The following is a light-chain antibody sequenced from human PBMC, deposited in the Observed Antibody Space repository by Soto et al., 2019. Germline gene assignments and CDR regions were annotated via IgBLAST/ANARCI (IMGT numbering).Light chain of an antibody. CDR3: LQYNSYPLT. Sequence: DIRRTQSPSSRSASAGARDTITCRASQSISTYLGWYQQKPGKAPKRLIYAASSLQGGVPSRFSGSGSGTEFTLTISIFQPEDFATYYCLQYNSYPLTFGGGAKVDIK. CDR1: QSISTY. CDR2: AAS. V-gene: IGKV1-17*01. J-gene: IGKJ4*01.